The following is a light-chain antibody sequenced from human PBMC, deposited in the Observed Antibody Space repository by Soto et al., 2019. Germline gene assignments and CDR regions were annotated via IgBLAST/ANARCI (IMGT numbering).Light chain of an antibody. CDR3: GSYTSSRIYV. CDR2: EVS. J-gene: IGLJ1*01. CDR1: SSDVGGYNY. V-gene: IGLV2-14*01. Sequence: QSALTQPASVSVSPGQSSTISCTGTSSDVGGYNYVSWYQQHPGKAPKLMIYEVSNRPSGVSDRFSGSKSGNTASLTISGLQAEDEADYYCGSYTSSRIYVFGAGTRSPS.